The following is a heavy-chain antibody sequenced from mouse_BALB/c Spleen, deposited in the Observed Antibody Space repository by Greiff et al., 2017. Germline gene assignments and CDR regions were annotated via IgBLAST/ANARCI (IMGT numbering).Heavy chain of an antibody. CDR1: GFTFSSYG. Sequence: EVKLVESGGDLVKPGGSLKLSCAASGFTFSSYGMSWVRQTPDKRLEWVATISSGGSYTYYPDSVKGRFTISRDNAKNTLYLQMSSLKSEDTAMYDCARQQLGRRTPFAYWGQGTLVTVSA. CDR2: ISSGGSYT. CDR3: ARQQLGRRTPFAY. V-gene: IGHV5-6*01. D-gene: IGHD3-1*01. J-gene: IGHJ3*01.